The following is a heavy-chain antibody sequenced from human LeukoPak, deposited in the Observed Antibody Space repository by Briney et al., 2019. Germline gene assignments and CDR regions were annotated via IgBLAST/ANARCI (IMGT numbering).Heavy chain of an antibody. CDR2: ISGSADGT. Sequence: PGGSLRLPCVASGLTFSSNAMSWVRQDPGKGLEWVSAISGSADGTYYADSVKGRFSISTDSSKNTLYLQMDSLRAEDTAVYYCAKVIKDYYSYMDVWGRGTTVTVSS. J-gene: IGHJ6*03. CDR3: AKVIKDYYSYMDV. CDR1: GLTFSSNA. V-gene: IGHV3-23*01.